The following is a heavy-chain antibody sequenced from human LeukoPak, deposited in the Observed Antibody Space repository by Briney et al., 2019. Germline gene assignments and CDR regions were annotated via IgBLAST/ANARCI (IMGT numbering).Heavy chain of an antibody. J-gene: IGHJ4*02. Sequence: SETLSLTCTVSGGSISSSSYYWGWIRQPPGKGLEWIGSIYYSGSAYYNPSLKGRVIISIDTTKNQFSLRVSSVTAADTAVYYCARSLTDYSSGWYFDSWGQGTLVTVSS. V-gene: IGHV4-39*01. CDR1: GGSISSSSYY. CDR2: IYYSGSA. D-gene: IGHD6-19*01. CDR3: ARSLTDYSSGWYFDS.